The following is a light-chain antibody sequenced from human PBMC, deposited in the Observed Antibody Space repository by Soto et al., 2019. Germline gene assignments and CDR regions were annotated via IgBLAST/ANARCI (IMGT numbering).Light chain of an antibody. CDR3: CSYAGSSTFFYV. V-gene: IGLV2-23*03. Sequence: QSAVAHHASVSGTPGQSITISCTGTSSDVGSYNLVSWYQQHPGKAPKLMIYEGSKRPSGVSNRSSGSKSGNTASLTISGLQAEDEADYYCCSYAGSSTFFYVLGTGTKVTV. CDR2: EGS. J-gene: IGLJ1*01. CDR1: SSDVGSYNL.